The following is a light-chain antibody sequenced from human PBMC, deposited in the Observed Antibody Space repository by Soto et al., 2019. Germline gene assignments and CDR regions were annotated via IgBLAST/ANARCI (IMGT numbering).Light chain of an antibody. CDR1: QSVSRN. J-gene: IGKJ2*01. CDR3: QQYNNWPPYT. CDR2: GAS. Sequence: EIVMTQSPATLSVSPGERATLSCRASQSVSRNLAWYQQTPGQAPRLLMYGASTRATGIPARFSGSGSGTEFTLTISSLQSEDFALYYCQQYNNWPPYTFGQGTKVDIK. V-gene: IGKV3D-15*01.